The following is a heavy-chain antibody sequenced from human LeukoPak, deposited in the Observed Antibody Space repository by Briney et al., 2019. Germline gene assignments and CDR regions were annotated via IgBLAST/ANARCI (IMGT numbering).Heavy chain of an antibody. D-gene: IGHD3-9*01. V-gene: IGHV1-69*01. J-gene: IGHJ4*02. CDR3: ARGVLRYFDWLLEYFDY. CDR1: GGTFSSYA. Sequence: SVKVSCKASGGTFSSYAISWVRQAPVQGLEWMGGIIPIFGTANYAQKFQGRVTITADESTSTAYMELSSLRSEDTAVYYCARGVLRYFDWLLEYFDYWGQGTLVTVSS. CDR2: IIPIFGTA.